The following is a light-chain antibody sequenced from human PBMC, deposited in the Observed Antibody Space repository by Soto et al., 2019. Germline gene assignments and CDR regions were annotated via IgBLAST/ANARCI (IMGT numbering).Light chain of an antibody. Sequence: QSALTQPASVSGSPGQSITISCTGTSSDIGGYNYVSWYQHHPGKAPKLIIHDVSNRPSGVSRRFSGSKSGNTASLTISALQAEAGADYYSTSYTRPNTAVIFGAGTQLTVL. V-gene: IGLV2-14*03. CDR3: TSYTRPNTAVI. J-gene: IGLJ2*01. CDR2: DVS. CDR1: SSDIGGYNY.